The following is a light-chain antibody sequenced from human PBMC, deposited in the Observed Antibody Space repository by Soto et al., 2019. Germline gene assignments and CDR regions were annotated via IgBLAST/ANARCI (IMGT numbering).Light chain of an antibody. CDR1: QGIGNY. V-gene: IGKV1-27*01. J-gene: IGKJ4*01. CDR3: QQYNTYSSLT. Sequence: DIQMTQSPSSLPASVGDRVTITCRASQGIGNYLAWYQRTPGKVPKLLIYAASTLQSGVPSRFSGSGSGTEFTLTISSLQPDDVATYYCQQYNTYSSLTFGGGTKVEIK. CDR2: AAS.